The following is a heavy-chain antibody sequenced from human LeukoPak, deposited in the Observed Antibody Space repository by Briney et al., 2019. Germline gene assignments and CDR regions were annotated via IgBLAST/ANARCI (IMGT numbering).Heavy chain of an antibody. V-gene: IGHV3-73*01. CDR3: GTGSAFDI. D-gene: IGHD7-27*01. CDR2: IRSKANSHAT. Sequence: GGSLKFSCAASGFTFSGSGIHWVRQASGKGLEWVGRIRSKANSHATEYTASVKGRFTISRDDSKNTLYLQMNSLKTEDTAVYYCGTGSAFDIWGQGTMVTVSS. CDR1: GFTFSGSG. J-gene: IGHJ3*02.